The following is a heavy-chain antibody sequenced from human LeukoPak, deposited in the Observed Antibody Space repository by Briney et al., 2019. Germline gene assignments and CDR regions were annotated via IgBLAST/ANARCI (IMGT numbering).Heavy chain of an antibody. CDR1: GYTFTSYD. J-gene: IGHJ4*02. CDR3: ARDRDSGGHFDY. CDR2: INTNTGNP. V-gene: IGHV7-4-1*02. Sequence: ASVTVSCKASGYTFTSYDINSVRQATGQGLEWMGWINTNTGNPTYAQGFTGRFVFSFDTSFSTAYLKISSLKGEDTAVYYCARDRDSGGHFDYWGQGNLVPVSS. D-gene: IGHD3-22*01.